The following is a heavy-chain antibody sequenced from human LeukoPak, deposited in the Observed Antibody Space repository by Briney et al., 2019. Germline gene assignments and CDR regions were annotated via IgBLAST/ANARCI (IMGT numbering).Heavy chain of an antibody. CDR1: GYSFTSYW. V-gene: IGHV5-51*01. CDR3: ARSDDTLTGYYPLEY. Sequence: PGESLKISCKGSGYSFTSYWIGWVRQMPGKGLEWMGIIYPGDSDTRYSPSFQGQVTISADKSISTAYLQWSSLKASDTAMYYCARSDDTLTGYYPLEYWGQGTLVTVSS. D-gene: IGHD3-9*01. CDR2: IYPGDSDT. J-gene: IGHJ4*02.